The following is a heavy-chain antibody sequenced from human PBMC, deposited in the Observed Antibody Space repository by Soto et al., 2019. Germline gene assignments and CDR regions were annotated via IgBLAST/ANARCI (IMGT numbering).Heavy chain of an antibody. CDR2: IYHRGSA. V-gene: IGHV4-34*01. Sequence: SETLSLTCAVSGGPFSGLYWSRFRQPPGQGLEWIGEIYHRGSAYYSPSLKSRVTISVDTSKTQLSLKLSSVTAADTAVYYCARGESSDSNGYYCPYWGQGTLVTVSS. CDR3: ARGESSDSNGYYCPY. J-gene: IGHJ4*02. CDR1: GGPFSGLY. D-gene: IGHD3-22*01.